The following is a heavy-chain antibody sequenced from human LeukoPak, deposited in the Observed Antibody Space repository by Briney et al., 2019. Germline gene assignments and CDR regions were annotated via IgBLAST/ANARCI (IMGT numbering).Heavy chain of an antibody. CDR2: IYYSGST. Sequence: SETLSLTCTVSGGSISSYYWSWIRQPPGKGLEWIGYIYYSGSTNYNPSLKSRVTISVDTSKNQFSLKLSSVTAADTAVYYCAREAYDSSGYYYSFDPWGQGTLVTVSS. CDR3: AREAYDSSGYYYSFDP. V-gene: IGHV4-59*01. CDR1: GGSISSYY. J-gene: IGHJ5*02. D-gene: IGHD3-22*01.